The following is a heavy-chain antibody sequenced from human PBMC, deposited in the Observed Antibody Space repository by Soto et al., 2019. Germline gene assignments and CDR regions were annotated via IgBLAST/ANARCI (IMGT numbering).Heavy chain of an antibody. J-gene: IGHJ4*02. CDR1: EVTCTSYA. CDR3: ARDGIVGATMVCAY. Sequence: YLGLSCAASEVTCTSYAMDWVRQAPGKGLEWVAVISYDGSNKYYADSVKGRSTIYRDNCKNTLYLQMHSLRAEDTAVSYCARDGIVGATMVCAYWGQGS. CDR2: ISYDGSNK. V-gene: IGHV3-30-3*01. D-gene: IGHD1-26*01.